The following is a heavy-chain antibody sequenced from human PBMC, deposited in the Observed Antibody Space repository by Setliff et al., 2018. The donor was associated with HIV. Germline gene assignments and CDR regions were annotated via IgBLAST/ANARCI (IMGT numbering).Heavy chain of an antibody. CDR2: ISWDSGRT. D-gene: IGHD3-9*01. V-gene: IGHV3-43D*03. J-gene: IGHJ4*02. CDR3: AKGTMNHDFLTGYSPFDS. CDR1: GLNFNDYS. Sequence: GESLKISCVASGLNFNDYSMHWVRQTPGKTLEWVSLISWDSGRTDYAVSVRGRFTISRDNSKNSLYLQMQSLRPEDSALYYCAKGTMNHDFLTGYSPFDSWGRGTQVTVSS.